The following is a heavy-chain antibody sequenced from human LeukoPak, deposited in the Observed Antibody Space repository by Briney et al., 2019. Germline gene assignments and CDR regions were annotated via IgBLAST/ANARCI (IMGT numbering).Heavy chain of an antibody. V-gene: IGHV3-43*02. Sequence: GGSLRLSCAASGFTFDDYAMHWVRQAPGKGLEWVSLISGDGGSTYYADSVKGRFTISRDNSKNSLYLQMNSLRTEDTALYYCAKGHNDFWSGYEDYWGQGTLVTVSS. CDR2: ISGDGGST. CDR1: GFTFDDYA. CDR3: AKGHNDFWSGYEDY. J-gene: IGHJ4*02. D-gene: IGHD3-3*01.